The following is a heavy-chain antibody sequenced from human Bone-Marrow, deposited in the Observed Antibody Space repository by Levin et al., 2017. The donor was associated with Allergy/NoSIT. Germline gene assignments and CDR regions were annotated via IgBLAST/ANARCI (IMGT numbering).Heavy chain of an antibody. Sequence: PGGSLRLSCAASGFTFSDYYMSWNRQAPGKGLEWVSYIDSSSSYTNYADSVKGRFTISRDNAKNSLYLQMNSLRAGDAAVYYCATVPITVTPRNWFDTWGQGTLVTVSS. CDR1: GFTFSDYY. D-gene: IGHD4-17*01. J-gene: IGHJ5*02. V-gene: IGHV3-11*06. CDR2: IDSSSSYT. CDR3: ATVPITVTPRNWFDT.